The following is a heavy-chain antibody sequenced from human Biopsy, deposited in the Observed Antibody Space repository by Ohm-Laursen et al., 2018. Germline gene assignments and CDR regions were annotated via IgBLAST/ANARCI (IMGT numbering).Heavy chain of an antibody. CDR3: ARDYDTSGYYYVS. CDR1: GGSISNNNYY. Sequence: SETLSLTCPVSGGSISNNNYYWGWIHQPPGKGLEWIGSIFYRGSTHYKPSLKGRVNISVDTSKNQFSLKLNSVTAADTAVYYCARDYDTSGYYYVSWGQGTLVTVSS. J-gene: IGHJ5*02. V-gene: IGHV4-39*01. D-gene: IGHD3-22*01. CDR2: IFYRGST.